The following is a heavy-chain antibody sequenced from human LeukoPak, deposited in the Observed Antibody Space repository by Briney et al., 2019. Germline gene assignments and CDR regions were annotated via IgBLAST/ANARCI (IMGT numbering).Heavy chain of an antibody. CDR2: IGGIYVET. V-gene: IGHV3-23*01. CDR3: AKDYRPGIVGTMGAY. D-gene: IGHD1-26*01. J-gene: IGHJ4*02. Sequence: GGSLRLSCTASGFVFSTYSMSWVRQAPGKGLEWVSSIGGIYVETFYADSVQGRFTISRDNSKNTLYLQLNNLRAEDSAIYYCAKDYRPGIVGTMGAYWGQGTLVTVSS. CDR1: GFVFSTYS.